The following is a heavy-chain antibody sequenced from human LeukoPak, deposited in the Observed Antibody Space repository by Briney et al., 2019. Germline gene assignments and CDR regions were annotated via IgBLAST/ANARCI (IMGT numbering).Heavy chain of an antibody. D-gene: IGHD3-22*01. V-gene: IGHV4-4*02. J-gene: IGHJ4*02. CDR1: GGSISSSNW. CDR2: IYHSGSA. CDR3: ASAGHDGIGYKVC. Sequence: SGTLSLTCAVSGGSISSSNWWSWVRQPPGKGLEWIGEIYHSGSANYNPSLKSRVTISVDKSKNQFSLRLSSVTAADTAVYYCASAGHDGIGYKVCWSQGTLVTVSS.